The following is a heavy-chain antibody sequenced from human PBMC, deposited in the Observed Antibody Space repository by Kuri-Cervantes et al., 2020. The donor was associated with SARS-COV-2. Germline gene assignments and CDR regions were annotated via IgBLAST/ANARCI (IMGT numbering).Heavy chain of an antibody. D-gene: IGHD3-3*02. J-gene: IGHJ6*02. CDR3: ARRSAFTGMDV. CDR2: IYPGDSDT. Sequence: GESLKISCKGSGYSFTSYWIGWVRQMPGKGLEWMGIIYPGDSDTRYSPSFQGHVTISADRSISTAYLQWTSLKASDTAIYYCARRSAFTGMDVWGQGTTVTVSS. V-gene: IGHV5-51*01. CDR1: GYSFTSYW.